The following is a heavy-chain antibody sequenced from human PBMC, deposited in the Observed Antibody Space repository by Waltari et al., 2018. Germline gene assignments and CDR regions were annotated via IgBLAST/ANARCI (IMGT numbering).Heavy chain of an antibody. V-gene: IGHV5-10-1*03. J-gene: IGHJ5*02. CDR2: IDPSDSYT. CDR1: GYSFPNYW. D-gene: IGHD6-13*01. Sequence: DVQLVQSGAEVKKHVASLRISCKVSGYSFPNYWNSRLRQMPGNGLEWKWRIDPSDSYTNYSPSFQGHVTISADKSISTAYLQWSSLKASDTAMYYCARHGYSSSWYLAHNWFDPWGQGTLVTVSS. CDR3: ARHGYSSSWYLAHNWFDP.